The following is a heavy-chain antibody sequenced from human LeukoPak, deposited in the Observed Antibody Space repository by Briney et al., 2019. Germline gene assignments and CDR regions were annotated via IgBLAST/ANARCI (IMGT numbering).Heavy chain of an antibody. CDR2: ISYDGSNK. CDR1: GFTFSSYA. CDR3: ARDLSGPDTAMVSHDY. D-gene: IGHD5-18*01. Sequence: GGSLRLSCAASGFTFSSYAMHWVRQAPGKGLEWVAVISYDGSNKYYADSVKGRFTISRDNSKNTLYLQMNSLRAEDTAVYYCARDLSGPDTAMVSHDYWGQGTLVTVSS. V-gene: IGHV3-30*04. J-gene: IGHJ4*02.